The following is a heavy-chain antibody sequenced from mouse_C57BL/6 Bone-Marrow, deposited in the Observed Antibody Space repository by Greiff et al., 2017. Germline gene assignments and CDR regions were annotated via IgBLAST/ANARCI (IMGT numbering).Heavy chain of an antibody. Sequence: QVQLQQPGAELVMPGASVKLSCKASGYTFTSYWMHWVKQRPGQGLEWIGEIDPSDSYTNYNQKFKGKSTLTVDKSSSTAYMQLSSLTSEDAAVYYCARDYDYDGGDYFDYWGQGTILTVSS. J-gene: IGHJ2*01. V-gene: IGHV1-69*01. CDR3: ARDYDYDGGDYFDY. D-gene: IGHD2-4*01. CDR2: IDPSDSYT. CDR1: GYTFTSYW.